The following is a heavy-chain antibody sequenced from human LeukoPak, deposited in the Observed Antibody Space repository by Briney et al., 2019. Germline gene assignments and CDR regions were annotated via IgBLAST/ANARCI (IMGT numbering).Heavy chain of an antibody. CDR1: GGSFSGYY. V-gene: IGHV4-34*01. CDR3: ARGRRYSYGGGVFDY. J-gene: IGHJ4*02. CDR2: INHSGST. D-gene: IGHD5-18*01. Sequence: SETLSLTCAVYGGSFSGYYWSWIRQPPGKGLEWIGEINHSGSTNYNPSLKSRVTISVDTSKNQFSLKLSSVTAADTAVYYCARGRRYSYGGGVFDYWGQGTLVTVSS.